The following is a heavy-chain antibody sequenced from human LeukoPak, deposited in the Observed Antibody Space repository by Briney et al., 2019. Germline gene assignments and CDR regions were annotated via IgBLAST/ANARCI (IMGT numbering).Heavy chain of an antibody. D-gene: IGHD2-15*01. V-gene: IGHV4-61*02. CDR2: IYTSGST. J-gene: IGHJ5*02. CDR3: ARASDCSGGSRGLWFDP. Sequence: SQTLSLTCTVSGGSISSGSYYWSWIRQPAGKGLEWIGRIYTSGSTNYNPSLKSRVTIPVDTSKNQFSLKLSSVTAADTAVYYCARASDCSGGSRGLWFDPWGQGTLVTVSS. CDR1: GGSISSGSYY.